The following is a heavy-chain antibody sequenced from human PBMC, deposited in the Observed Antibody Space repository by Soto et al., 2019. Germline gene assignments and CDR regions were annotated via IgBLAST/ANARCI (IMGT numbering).Heavy chain of an antibody. CDR2: IYHSGST. Sequence: NPSETLSLTCPVSGGSISSGGYSWSWIRQPPGKGLEWIGYIYHSGSTYYNPSLKSRVTISVDRSKNQFSLKLSSVTAADTAVYYCARAYSSSWYREYYFDYWGQGTLVTVSS. J-gene: IGHJ4*02. D-gene: IGHD6-13*01. CDR3: ARAYSSSWYREYYFDY. CDR1: GGSISSGGYS. V-gene: IGHV4-30-2*01.